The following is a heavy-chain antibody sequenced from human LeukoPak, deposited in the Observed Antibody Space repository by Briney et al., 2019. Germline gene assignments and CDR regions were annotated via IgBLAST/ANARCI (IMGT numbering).Heavy chain of an antibody. D-gene: IGHD5-12*01. CDR2: ISYDGSDK. Sequence: SGGSLRLSCAASGFTFSSYAMHWVRQAPGKGLEWVAVISYDGSDKYYADSVKGRFTISRDNSRNTLYLQMNSLRVEDTAVYYCATGGYSGRPYAEYFHHWGQGTLVTVSS. J-gene: IGHJ1*01. V-gene: IGHV3-30*04. CDR3: ATGGYSGRPYAEYFHH. CDR1: GFTFSSYA.